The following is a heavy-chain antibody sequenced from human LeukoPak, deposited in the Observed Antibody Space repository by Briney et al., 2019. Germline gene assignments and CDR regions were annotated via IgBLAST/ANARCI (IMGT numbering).Heavy chain of an antibody. CDR2: IYDDGRT. J-gene: IGHJ5*02. V-gene: IGHV4/OR15-8*01. Sequence: PSETLSLTCSVSGGSMSDSITWGWVRQPPGKGLEWLANIYDDGRTAPNPSLRSRLTISQDRSKNQFSLKVSSVTAADTAFYYCAKVLTAAGLDLWGQGILVTVSS. CDR3: AKVLTAAGLDL. CDR1: GGSMSDSIT. D-gene: IGHD6-25*01.